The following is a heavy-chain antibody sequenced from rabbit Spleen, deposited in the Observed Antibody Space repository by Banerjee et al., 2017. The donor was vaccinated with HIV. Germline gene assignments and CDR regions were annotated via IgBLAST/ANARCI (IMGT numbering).Heavy chain of an antibody. J-gene: IGHJ4*01. CDR2: IAGSSSGFT. V-gene: IGHV1S45*01. D-gene: IGHD1-1*01. CDR3: ARTGVSGYHDYFQL. CDR1: GFTLSSYYM. Sequence: QEHLKESGGGLVQPGGSLKLSCTASGFTLSSYYMNWVRQAPGKGLEWISCIAGSSSGFTYSASWAKGRFTISKTSSTTVTLQMTSLTAADTATYFCARTGVSGYHDYFQLWGPGTLVTVS.